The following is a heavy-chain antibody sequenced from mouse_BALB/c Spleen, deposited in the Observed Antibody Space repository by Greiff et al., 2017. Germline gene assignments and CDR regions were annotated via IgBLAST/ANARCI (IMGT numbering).Heavy chain of an antibody. CDR3: AREGGSYYAMDD. Sequence: EVQRVESGGGLVQPGGSRKLSCAASGFTFSSFGMHWVRQAPEKGLEWVAYISSGSSTIYYADTVKGRFTISRDNPKNTLFLQMTSLRSEDTAMYYCAREGGSYYAMDDWGQGTSVTVSS. V-gene: IGHV5-17*02. J-gene: IGHJ4*01. D-gene: IGHD1-1*02. CDR1: GFTFSSFG. CDR2: ISSGSSTI.